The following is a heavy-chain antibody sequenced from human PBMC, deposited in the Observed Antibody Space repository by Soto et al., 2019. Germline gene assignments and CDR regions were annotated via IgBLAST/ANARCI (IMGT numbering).Heavy chain of an antibody. Sequence: SVKVSCKASGDTYTTYFLSWVRQAPGQGLEWMGGIIPILGTANYAQKFQGRVTITADESTRTVYMELSSLRSEDTAVYYCARRLSSFYDYVMDIWGQGTTVTVSS. D-gene: IGHD3-10*01. J-gene: IGHJ6*02. CDR3: ARRLSSFYDYVMDI. CDR1: GDTYTTYF. CDR2: IIPILGTA. V-gene: IGHV1-69*13.